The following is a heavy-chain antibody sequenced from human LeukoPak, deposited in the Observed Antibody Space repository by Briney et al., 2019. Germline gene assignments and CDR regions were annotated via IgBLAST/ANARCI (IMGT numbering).Heavy chain of an antibody. J-gene: IGHJ4*02. CDR3: ARDANGYYFDY. D-gene: IGHD1-1*01. Sequence: GRSLRLSCAASGFTFSNYGMHWVPQAPGKGLEWVAVIWYDGSEKYYADSVKGRFTISRDNSKNTLYLQMNSLRAEDTAVYYCARDANGYYFDYWGQGTLVTVSS. CDR1: GFTFSNYG. V-gene: IGHV3-33*01. CDR2: IWYDGSEK.